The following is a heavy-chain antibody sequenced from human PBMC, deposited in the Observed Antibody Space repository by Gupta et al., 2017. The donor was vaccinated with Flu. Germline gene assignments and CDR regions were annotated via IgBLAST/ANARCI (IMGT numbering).Heavy chain of an antibody. CDR2: IIPIFGTA. Sequence: HVQLVQSGAEVKKPGSAVKVSCKASGGPFSSYAISWVRQAPGQGLEGMGGIIPIFGTANYEQKGQGRVTITADKSTSTAYMELRGMRSEATAVFYCAIDSPTIAAAALGVGGQGTTVTVYS. V-gene: IGHV1-69*06. CDR3: AIDSPTIAAAALGV. CDR1: GGPFSSYA. D-gene: IGHD6-13*01. J-gene: IGHJ6*02.